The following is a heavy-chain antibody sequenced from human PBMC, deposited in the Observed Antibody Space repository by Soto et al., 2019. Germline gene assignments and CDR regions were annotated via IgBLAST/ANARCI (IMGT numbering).Heavy chain of an antibody. CDR3: ARRSMNCTGGTCYPYYFDY. D-gene: IGHD2-8*02. V-gene: IGHV5-51*01. CDR1: GYSFTGYW. Sequence: GESLKISCKGSGYSFTGYWIGWVRQMPGKGLEWMGIIYPGDSDTKYSQSFQGQVTISADKSISTAYLQWSGLKASDNAMYYCARRSMNCTGGTCYPYYFDYWGQGTLVTVSS. J-gene: IGHJ4*02. CDR2: IYPGDSDT.